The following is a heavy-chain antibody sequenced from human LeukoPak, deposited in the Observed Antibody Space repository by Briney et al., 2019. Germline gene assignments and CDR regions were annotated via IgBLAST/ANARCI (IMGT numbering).Heavy chain of an antibody. J-gene: IGHJ4*02. CDR2: INHSGST. D-gene: IGHD2-2*01. CDR3: ARVTPSEGYYFDY. Sequence: SETLSLTCAVYGGSFSGYYWGWIRQPPGKGLEWIGEINHSGSTYYNPSLKSRVTISVDTSKNQFSLKLSSVTAADTAVYYCARVTPSEGYYFDYWGQGTLVTVSS. CDR1: GGSFSGYY. V-gene: IGHV4-34*01.